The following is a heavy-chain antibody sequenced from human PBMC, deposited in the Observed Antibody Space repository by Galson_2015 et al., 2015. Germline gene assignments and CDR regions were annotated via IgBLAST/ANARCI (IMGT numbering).Heavy chain of an antibody. D-gene: IGHD2-15*01. Sequence: SLRLSCTASGFTFSNAWMSWVRQAPGKGLEWVGRIKSKTDGGTTDYAAPVKGRFTISRDDSKNTLYLQMNSLKTEDTAVYYCTTGSDIVVVVAATSFDYWGQGTLVTVSS. CDR3: TTGSDIVVVVAATSFDY. CDR1: GFTFSNAW. V-gene: IGHV3-15*01. CDR2: IKSKTDGGTT. J-gene: IGHJ4*02.